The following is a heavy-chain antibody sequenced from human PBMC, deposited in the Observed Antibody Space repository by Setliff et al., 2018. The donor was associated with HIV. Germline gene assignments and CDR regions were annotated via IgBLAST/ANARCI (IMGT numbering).Heavy chain of an antibody. CDR1: GGSISSDTYY. CDR2: IYPSGST. J-gene: IGHJ4*02. Sequence: SETLSLTCTVSGGSISSDTYYWSWIRQPAGKGLEWIGHIYPSGSTNYNPSLKSRVTISVDTSKNQFSLKLSSVTAADTAVYYCARELRHYSDNSAYYSYFDYWGQGTLVTVSS. V-gene: IGHV4-61*09. D-gene: IGHD3-22*01. CDR3: ARELRHYSDNSAYYSYFDY.